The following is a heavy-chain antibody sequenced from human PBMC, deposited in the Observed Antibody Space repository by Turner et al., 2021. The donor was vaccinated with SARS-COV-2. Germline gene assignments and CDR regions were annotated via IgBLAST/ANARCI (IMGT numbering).Heavy chain of an antibody. Sequence: QLQLQESGPGLVKPSETLSLTCTVSGGTISRSDYYWGLIRQPPGKGLEWIGRIYYSGSTYYNPSLKSRVTISVDTSKNQVSLKLSSVTAADTAVYYRARLGRGYFDSSGYYPGAFDIWGQGTMVTVSS. J-gene: IGHJ3*02. D-gene: IGHD3-22*01. V-gene: IGHV4-39*01. CDR2: IYYSGST. CDR1: GGTISRSDYY. CDR3: ARLGRGYFDSSGYYPGAFDI.